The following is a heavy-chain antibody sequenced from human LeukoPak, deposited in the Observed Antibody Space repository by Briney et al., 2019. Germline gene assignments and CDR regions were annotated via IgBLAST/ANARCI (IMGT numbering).Heavy chain of an antibody. CDR1: GGSISSYY. Sequence: SETLSLTCTVSGGSISSYYWSWIRQPPGKGLEWIGYIYYSGSTNYNPSLKSRVTISVDTSKNQFSLKLSSVTAADTAVYYCARVQGSSYDFDPWGQGTVVTVSS. J-gene: IGHJ5*02. CDR2: IYYSGST. V-gene: IGHV4-59*01. D-gene: IGHD5-18*01. CDR3: ARVQGSSYDFDP.